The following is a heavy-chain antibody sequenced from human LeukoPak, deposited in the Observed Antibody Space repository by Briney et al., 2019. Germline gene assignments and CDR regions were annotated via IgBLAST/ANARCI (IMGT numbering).Heavy chain of an antibody. J-gene: IGHJ4*02. Sequence: GGSLRLSCAASGFTFSSYWMSWVRQAPGKGLGWVANIKQDGSEKYYVDSVKGRFTISRDNAKNSLYLQMNSLRAEDTAVYYCARYSQIRRYYYDSSGPGAFDYWGQGTLVTVSS. D-gene: IGHD3-22*01. V-gene: IGHV3-7*01. CDR3: ARYSQIRRYYYDSSGPGAFDY. CDR1: GFTFSSYW. CDR2: IKQDGSEK.